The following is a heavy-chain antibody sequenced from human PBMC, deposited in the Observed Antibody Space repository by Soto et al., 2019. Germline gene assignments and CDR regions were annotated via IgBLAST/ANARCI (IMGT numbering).Heavy chain of an antibody. J-gene: IGHJ4*02. D-gene: IGHD6-13*01. CDR2: IWYDGSNK. CDR1: GFTFSSYG. CDR3: ARDQVGSSWPLDY. V-gene: IGHV3-33*01. Sequence: VGSLRLSCAASGFTFSSYGMHWVRQAPGKGLEWVAVIWYDGSNKYYADSVKGRFTISRDNSKNTLYLQMNSLRAEDTAVYYCARDQVGSSWPLDYCGQRTLVTVSS.